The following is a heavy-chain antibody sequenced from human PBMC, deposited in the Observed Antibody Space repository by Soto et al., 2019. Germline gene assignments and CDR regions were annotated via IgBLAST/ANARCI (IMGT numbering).Heavy chain of an antibody. V-gene: IGHV3-23*01. CDR2: ITDSGGDA. J-gene: IGHJ4*02. Sequence: WGSLRISSVASGISVGSRAMSGVRQATGEGLEWVSSITDSGGDAKYADSVRGRFTISRDNSKNTLYLQMSSLRAEDSAVYYCARGSTDSYPGSRIFDFWGRGTLVTGSS. CDR1: GISVGSRA. CDR3: ARGSTDSYPGSRIFDF. D-gene: IGHD3-10*01.